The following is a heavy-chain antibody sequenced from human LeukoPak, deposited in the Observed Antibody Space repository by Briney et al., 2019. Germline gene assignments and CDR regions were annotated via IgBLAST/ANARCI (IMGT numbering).Heavy chain of an antibody. D-gene: IGHD3-22*01. CDR3: ARDFGSSGQFI. CDR2: ISYDGSNK. J-gene: IGHJ3*02. Sequence: PGGSLRLSCAASGFTFSSYAMHWVRQAPGKGLEWVAVISYDGSNKYYADSVKGRFTISRDNSKNTLYLQMNSLRAEDTAVYYCARDFGSSGQFIWGQGTMVTVSS. V-gene: IGHV3-30*04. CDR1: GFTFSSYA.